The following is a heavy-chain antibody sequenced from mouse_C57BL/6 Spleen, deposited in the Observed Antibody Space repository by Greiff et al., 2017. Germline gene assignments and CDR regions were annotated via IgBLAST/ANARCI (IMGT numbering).Heavy chain of an antibody. CDR3: ARDPHYGSSYHYFDY. D-gene: IGHD1-1*01. CDR2: ISYDGSN. CDR1: GYSITSGYY. V-gene: IGHV3-6*01. Sequence: VQLKESGPGLVKPSQSLSLTCSVTGYSITSGYYWNWIRQFPGNKLEWMGYISYDGSNNYNPYLKNRISITRDTSKNQFFLKLNSVTTEDTATYYCARDPHYGSSYHYFDYWGQGTTLTVSS. J-gene: IGHJ2*01.